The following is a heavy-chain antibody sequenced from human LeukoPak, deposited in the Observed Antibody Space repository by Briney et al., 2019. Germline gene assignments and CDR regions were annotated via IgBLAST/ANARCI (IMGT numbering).Heavy chain of an antibody. D-gene: IGHD3-3*01. CDR2: INPNSGGT. J-gene: IGHJ4*02. CDR1: GHTFTGYY. CDR3: ARDRDYDFWSGYGYFDY. V-gene: IGHV1-2*02. Sequence: ASVKVSCKASGHTFTGYYMHWVRQAPGQGLEWMGWINPNSGGTNYAQKFQGRVTMTRDTSISTAYMELSRLRSDDTAVYYCARDRDYDFWSGYGYFDYWGQGTLVTVSS.